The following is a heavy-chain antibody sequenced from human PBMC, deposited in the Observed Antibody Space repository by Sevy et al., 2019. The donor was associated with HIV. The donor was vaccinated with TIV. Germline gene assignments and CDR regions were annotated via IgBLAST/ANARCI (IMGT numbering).Heavy chain of an antibody. CDR3: ARDLEFYDYGDYGPAFMPDY. CDR1: GFTFSTYG. V-gene: IGHV3-33*01. Sequence: GGSLRLSCAASGFTFSTYGMHWVRQAPGKGMEWVAVIWFDGRNTCYAHSVKGRYTISRDIAKNTLHLQMNSLRAEDTAVYYCARDLEFYDYGDYGPAFMPDYWGQGTLVTVSS. CDR2: IWFDGRNT. J-gene: IGHJ4*02. D-gene: IGHD4-17*01.